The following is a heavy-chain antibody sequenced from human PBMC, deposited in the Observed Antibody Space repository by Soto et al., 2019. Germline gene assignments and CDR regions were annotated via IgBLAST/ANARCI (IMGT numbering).Heavy chain of an antibody. J-gene: IGHJ3*02. D-gene: IGHD3-9*01. CDR3: ARPRTSDWAYDI. V-gene: IGHV3-74*01. Sequence: EVQLVESGGGLVQPGGSLRLSCAASGFTFSSYWMHWVRQSPGKGLVWVSRIKTDGSDTHYADSVRGRFTISRDNAKNTLYLQMNSLRDEDTAVYYCARPRTSDWAYDIWGQGTMVMVSS. CDR1: GFTFSSYW. CDR2: IKTDGSDT.